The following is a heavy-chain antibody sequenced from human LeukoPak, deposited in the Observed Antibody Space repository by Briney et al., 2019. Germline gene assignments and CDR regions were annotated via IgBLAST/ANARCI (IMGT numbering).Heavy chain of an antibody. V-gene: IGHV3-30*04. CDR1: GFTFSSYA. Sequence: GRSLRLSCAASGFTFSSYAMHGVRQAPGKGLEWVAVISYEGSNKFYADSVKGRFTISRDNYKNTLYLQMNSLRAEETAVYYCAKFHTAMVRDVLDFDYWGQGTLVTVSS. D-gene: IGHD5-18*01. CDR2: ISYEGSNK. J-gene: IGHJ4*02. CDR3: AKFHTAMVRDVLDFDY.